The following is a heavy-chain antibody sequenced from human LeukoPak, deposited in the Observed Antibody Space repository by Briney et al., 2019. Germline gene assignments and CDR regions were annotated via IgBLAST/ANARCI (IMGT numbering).Heavy chain of an antibody. CDR3: AKPSSGWYYCGMDV. V-gene: IGHV3-23*01. Sequence: GGSLRLSCAASGFTFSSYAMSWVRQAPGKGLEWVSAISGSGGSTYYADSVKGRFTISKDNSKNTLYLQMSSLRAEDTAVYYCAKPSSGWYYCGMDVWGQGTTVTVSS. D-gene: IGHD6-19*01. CDR2: ISGSGGST. J-gene: IGHJ6*02. CDR1: GFTFSSYA.